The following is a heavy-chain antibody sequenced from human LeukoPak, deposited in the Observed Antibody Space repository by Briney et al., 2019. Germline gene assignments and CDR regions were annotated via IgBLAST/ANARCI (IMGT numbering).Heavy chain of an antibody. CDR2: IYYSGGT. V-gene: IGHV4-59*08. CDR3: ARLWDSSSSLDY. Sequence: SETLSLTCTVSGGSINSYCWTWIRQPPGKGLGLEWIGYIYYSGGTNYNPSLKSRVTISIDTSKNQVSLKLSSVTAADTAVYYCARLWDSSSSLDYWGQGTLVTVSS. J-gene: IGHJ4*02. D-gene: IGHD6-6*01. CDR1: GGSINSYC.